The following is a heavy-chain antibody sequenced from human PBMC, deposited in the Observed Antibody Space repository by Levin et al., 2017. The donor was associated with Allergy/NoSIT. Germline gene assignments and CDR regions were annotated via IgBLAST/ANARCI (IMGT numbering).Heavy chain of an antibody. J-gene: IGHJ3*02. CDR3: AAEGWLLGKGAFDI. Sequence: PSETLSLTCTVSGGSISSYYWSWIRQPPGKGLEWIGYIYYSGSTNYNPSLKSRVTISVDTSRNHFSLKLNSVTAADTAVYYCAAEGWLLGKGAFDIWGQGTMVTVSS. D-gene: IGHD3-22*01. CDR1: GGSISSYY. CDR2: IYYSGST. V-gene: IGHV4-59*01.